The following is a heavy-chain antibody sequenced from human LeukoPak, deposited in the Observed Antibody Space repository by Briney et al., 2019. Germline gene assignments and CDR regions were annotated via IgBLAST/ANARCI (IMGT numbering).Heavy chain of an antibody. V-gene: IGHV4-34*01. Sequence: PSETLSLTCAVYGGSFSGYYWSWIRQPPGKGLEWIGEINHSGSTNYNPSLKSRVTISVDTSKNQFSLKLSSVTAADTAVYYCARDLYYYDSSGYSWDAFDIWGQGTMITVSS. J-gene: IGHJ3*02. CDR3: ARDLYYYDSSGYSWDAFDI. CDR1: GGSFSGYY. CDR2: INHSGST. D-gene: IGHD3-22*01.